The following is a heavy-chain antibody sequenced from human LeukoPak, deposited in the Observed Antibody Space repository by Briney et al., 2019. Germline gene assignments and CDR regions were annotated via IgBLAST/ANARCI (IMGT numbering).Heavy chain of an antibody. CDR1: GYTFTSYA. Sequence: ASVKASCKASGYTFTSYAMNWVRQAPGQGLEWMGWINTNTGNPTHAQGFTGRFVFSLDTSVSTAYLQISSLKAEDTAVYYRARDGSTVTTFYYYYYMDVWGKGTTVTVSS. CDR3: ARDGSTVTTFYYYYYMDV. CDR2: INTNTGNP. V-gene: IGHV7-4-1*02. J-gene: IGHJ6*03. D-gene: IGHD4-11*01.